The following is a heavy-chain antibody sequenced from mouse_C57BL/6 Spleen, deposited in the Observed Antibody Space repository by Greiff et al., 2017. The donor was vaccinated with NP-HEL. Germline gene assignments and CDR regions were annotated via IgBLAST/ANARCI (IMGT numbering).Heavy chain of an antibody. CDR1: GYTFTSYW. D-gene: IGHD4-1*01. J-gene: IGHJ3*01. CDR3: ARSGRNPAWFAY. CDR2: IDPSDSYT. Sequence: QVQLQQPGAELVKPGASVKLSCKASGYTFTSYWMQWVKQRPGQGLEWIGEIDPSDSYTNYNQKFKGKATLTVDTSSSTAYMQLSSLTSEDSAVYYCARSGRNPAWFAYWGQGTLVTVSA. V-gene: IGHV1-50*01.